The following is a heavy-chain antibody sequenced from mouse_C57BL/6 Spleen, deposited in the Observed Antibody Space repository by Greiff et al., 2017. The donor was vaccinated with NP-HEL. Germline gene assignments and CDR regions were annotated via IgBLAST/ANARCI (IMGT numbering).Heavy chain of an antibody. Sequence: QVQLQQPGAELVKPGASVKMSCKASGYTFTSYWITWVKQRPGQGLEWIGDIYPGSGSTNYNEKFKSKATLTVDTSSSTAYMQLSSLTSEDSAVYYCARQGLYYYGSSYAWFAYWGQGTLVTVSA. CDR1: GYTFTSYW. CDR2: IYPGSGST. J-gene: IGHJ3*01. D-gene: IGHD1-1*01. CDR3: ARQGLYYYGSSYAWFAY. V-gene: IGHV1-55*01.